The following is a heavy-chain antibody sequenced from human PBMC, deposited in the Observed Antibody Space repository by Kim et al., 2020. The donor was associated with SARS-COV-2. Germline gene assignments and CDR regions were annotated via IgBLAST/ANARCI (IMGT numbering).Heavy chain of an antibody. Sequence: GGSLRLSCAASGFTFSNYWMNWVRQAPGKGLEYVATXNQGGSETYYVDSVKGRFTISRDNAKNSLYLQMNSLRAEDTAVYYCARVGGSGNYYKYWGQGTLVTVAS. D-gene: IGHD3-10*01. V-gene: IGHV3-7*01. J-gene: IGHJ4*02. CDR2: XNQGGSET. CDR1: GFTFSNYW. CDR3: ARVGGSGNYYKY.